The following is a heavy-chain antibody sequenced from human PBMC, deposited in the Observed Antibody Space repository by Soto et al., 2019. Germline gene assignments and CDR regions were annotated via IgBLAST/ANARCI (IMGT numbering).Heavy chain of an antibody. CDR1: GFTFSSYG. V-gene: IGHV3-30*18. CDR2: ISYDGSNK. J-gene: IGHJ1*01. Sequence: PGGSLRLSCAASGFTFSSYGMHWVRQAPGKGLEWVAVISYDGSNKYYADSVKGRFTISRDNSKNTLYLQMNSLRAEDTAVYYCAKEYRVVPAASPEIGYFQHWGQGTLVTVSS. D-gene: IGHD2-2*01. CDR3: AKEYRVVPAASPEIGYFQH.